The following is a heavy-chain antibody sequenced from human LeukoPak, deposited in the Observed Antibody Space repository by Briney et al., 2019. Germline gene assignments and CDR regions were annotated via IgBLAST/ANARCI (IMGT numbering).Heavy chain of an antibody. Sequence: GGSLRLSCGASGFNFSDYYMTWVRQAPGKGLEWVTYISSSGTTMYYADSVKGRFTSSRDNAKNSLYLLMNSLRAADTAIYYYARHYDTSAYFSNPHWGQGTLVTVSS. CDR3: ARHYDTSAYFSNPH. V-gene: IGHV3-11*01. D-gene: IGHD3-22*01. CDR1: GFNFSDYY. J-gene: IGHJ4*02. CDR2: ISSSGTTM.